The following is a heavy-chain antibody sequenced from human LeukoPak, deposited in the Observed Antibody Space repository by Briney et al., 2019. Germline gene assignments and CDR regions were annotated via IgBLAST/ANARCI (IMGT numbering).Heavy chain of an antibody. Sequence: PSETLSLTCTVSGGSISSYYWSWIRQPPGKGLEWIAYIFYSGSANYNPSLKSRVTMSVDTSENQFSLKLSSVTAADTAVYYCARGGSSGYDPFDYWGQGTLVTVSS. CDR3: ARGGSSGYDPFDY. CDR1: GGSISSYY. CDR2: IFYSGSA. V-gene: IGHV4-59*01. J-gene: IGHJ4*02. D-gene: IGHD5-12*01.